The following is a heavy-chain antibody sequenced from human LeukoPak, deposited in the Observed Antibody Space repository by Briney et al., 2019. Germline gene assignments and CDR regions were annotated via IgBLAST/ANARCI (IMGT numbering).Heavy chain of an antibody. CDR1: GGSITSGNYY. D-gene: IGHD6-6*01. Sequence: PSETLSLTCSVSGGSITSGNYYWSWIRQPPGKGLEWIGDIFYTGSTNYSPSLKSRVSISVDTFKNQFSLKLSSVTAADTAVYYCARKYPDHWFDSWGQGTLVTVSS. J-gene: IGHJ5*01. CDR2: IFYTGST. V-gene: IGHV4-30-4*01. CDR3: ARKYPDHWFDS.